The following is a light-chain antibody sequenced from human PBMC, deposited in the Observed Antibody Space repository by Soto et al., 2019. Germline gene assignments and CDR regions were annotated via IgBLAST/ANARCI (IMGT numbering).Light chain of an antibody. Sequence: DIQLTQSPPTLSASVGDRVTITCRASQSIRYYLAWYKQMPGKAPKLLIYGASSLQSGVPSGFSGSGSGTEFTLSISSLQPDDFATYFCQHHNSYPQTFGQGTKV. CDR1: QSIRYY. J-gene: IGKJ1*01. CDR3: QHHNSYPQT. V-gene: IGKV1-5*01. CDR2: GAS.